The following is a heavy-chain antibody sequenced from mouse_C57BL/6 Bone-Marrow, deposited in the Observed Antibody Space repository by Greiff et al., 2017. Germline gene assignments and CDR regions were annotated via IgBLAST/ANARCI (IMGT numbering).Heavy chain of an antibody. D-gene: IGHD1-1*01. CDR3: AKNLMSFYYFYAMDY. CDR2: IWRGGST. J-gene: IGHJ4*01. CDR1: GFSLTSYG. Sequence: QVQLQQSGPGLVQPSQSLSITCTVSGFSLTSYGVHWVRQSPGKGLEWLGVIWRGGSTDYNAAFMSRLSITKDNSKSQVFFKMNSLQADDTAIYYCAKNLMSFYYFYAMDYWGQGTSVTVSS. V-gene: IGHV2-5*01.